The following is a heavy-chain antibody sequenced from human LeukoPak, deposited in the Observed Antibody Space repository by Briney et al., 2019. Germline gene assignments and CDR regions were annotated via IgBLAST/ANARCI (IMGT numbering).Heavy chain of an antibody. CDR3: ARGLAMDV. CDR1: GYTFTGYY. Sequence: ASVKVSCKASGYTFTGYYMHWVRQAPGQGLEWMGWMNPNSGNTGYAQKFQGRVTMTRNTSISTAYMELSSLRSEDTAVYYCARGLAMDVWGKGTTVTISS. J-gene: IGHJ6*03. V-gene: IGHV1-8*02. CDR2: MNPNSGNT.